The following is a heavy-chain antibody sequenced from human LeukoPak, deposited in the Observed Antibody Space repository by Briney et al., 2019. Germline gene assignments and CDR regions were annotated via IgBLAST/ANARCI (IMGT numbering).Heavy chain of an antibody. V-gene: IGHV1-69*06. Sequence: ASVKVSCKASGGTFSDYAITWVRQAPGRGLECMGGVIPIFGTTKYAQKFQGRVTITADTSSSTVYMELSSLRSEETAVYYCAKDQGLTAPPPYGLDVWGQGTTVIVSS. J-gene: IGHJ6*02. CDR1: GGTFSDYA. D-gene: IGHD5-18*01. CDR2: VIPIFGTT. CDR3: AKDQGLTAPPPYGLDV.